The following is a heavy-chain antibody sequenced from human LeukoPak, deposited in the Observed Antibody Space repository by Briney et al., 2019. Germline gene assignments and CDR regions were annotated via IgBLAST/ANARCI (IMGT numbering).Heavy chain of an antibody. Sequence: GGSLRLSCAASGFTFRSYSMNWVRQAPGKGLEWVSSISSSGSYIYYADSVKGRFTISRDNAKNSLYLQVNSLRAEDTAVYYCARVSYDSSARGKHFDYWGQGTLVTVSS. V-gene: IGHV3-21*01. D-gene: IGHD3-22*01. CDR1: GFTFRSYS. J-gene: IGHJ4*02. CDR3: ARVSYDSSARGKHFDY. CDR2: ISSSGSYI.